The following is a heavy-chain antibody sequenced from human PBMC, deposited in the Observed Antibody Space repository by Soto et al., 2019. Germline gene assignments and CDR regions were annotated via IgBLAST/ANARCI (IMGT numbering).Heavy chain of an antibody. V-gene: IGHV3-30-3*01. Sequence: QVQLVESGGGVVQPGRSLRLSCAASGFTFSSYAMHWVRQAPGKGLEWVAVISYDGSNKYYADSVKGRFTISRDNSKNPLYLQMNILRAEDTAVYYCARDLMVRGALGVFDYWGQGTLVTVSS. J-gene: IGHJ4*02. CDR1: GFTFSSYA. CDR3: ARDLMVRGALGVFDY. D-gene: IGHD3-10*01. CDR2: ISYDGSNK.